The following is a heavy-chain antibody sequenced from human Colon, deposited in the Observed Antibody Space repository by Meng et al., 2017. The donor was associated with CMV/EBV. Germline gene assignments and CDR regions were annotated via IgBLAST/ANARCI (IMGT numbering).Heavy chain of an antibody. CDR2: ISAYYGST. J-gene: IGHJ4*02. Sequence: ASVKVSCKASGYTFTTYGLSWVRQAPGQGLEWLGWISAYYGSTTCAQSLQGRLTLTRDTSTNTAYMELGSLRSDDTAVYYCTRESSAPYDGIGFPHYWGQGTLVTVSS. D-gene: IGHD3-22*01. CDR1: GYTFTTYG. CDR3: TRESSAPYDGIGFPHY. V-gene: IGHV1-18*01.